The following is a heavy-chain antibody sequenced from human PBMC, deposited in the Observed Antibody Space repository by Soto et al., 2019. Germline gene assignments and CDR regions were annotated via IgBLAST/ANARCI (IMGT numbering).Heavy chain of an antibody. D-gene: IGHD3-22*01. Sequence: PGGSLKLSCTTSGITFSHYAVSWVRQAPGKGLEWVSSISGGRDSTYYADSVKGRFTISRDNSKNTLYLQMDSLRAEDTALYYCAKKDGTDGYYDAFDIWGRGTMVTVSS. V-gene: IGHV3-23*01. CDR2: ISGGRDST. CDR1: GITFSHYA. CDR3: AKKDGTDGYYDAFDI. J-gene: IGHJ3*02.